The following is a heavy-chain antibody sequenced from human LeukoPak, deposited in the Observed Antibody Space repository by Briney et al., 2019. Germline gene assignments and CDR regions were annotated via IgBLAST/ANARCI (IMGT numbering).Heavy chain of an antibody. V-gene: IGHV1-8*01. Sequence: GASVKVACKASGYTFTNYDINWVRQATGQGLEWMGWRNPNSGRTGFAQKFQGRLTMTADTSISTAYMELSSLTSDDTAVYYCARGPVSNHGMDVWGQGTTVTVSS. J-gene: IGHJ6*02. CDR1: GYTFTNYD. CDR3: ARGPVSNHGMDV. D-gene: IGHD1-14*01. CDR2: RNPNSGRT.